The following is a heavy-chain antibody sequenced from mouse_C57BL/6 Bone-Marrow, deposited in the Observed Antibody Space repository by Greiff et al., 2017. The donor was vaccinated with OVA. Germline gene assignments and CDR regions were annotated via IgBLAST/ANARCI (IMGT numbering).Heavy chain of an antibody. CDR3: AREGSYDGYYTFAY. D-gene: IGHD2-3*01. J-gene: IGHJ3*01. Sequence: VQLQQSGPELVKPGASVKISCKASGYAFSSSWMNWVKQRPGKGLEWIGRIYPGDGDTNYNGKFKGKATLTADKSSSTAYMQLSSLTSEDSAVYFCAREGSYDGYYTFAYWGQGTLVTVSA. CDR2: IYPGDGDT. CDR1: GYAFSSSW. V-gene: IGHV1-82*01.